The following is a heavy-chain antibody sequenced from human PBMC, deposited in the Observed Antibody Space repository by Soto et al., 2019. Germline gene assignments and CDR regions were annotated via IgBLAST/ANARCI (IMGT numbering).Heavy chain of an antibody. D-gene: IGHD3-22*01. CDR1: GGSFSAYY. CDR3: ARLGYYHSGGPP. V-gene: IGHV4-34*01. Sequence: QVQLQQWGAGLLKPSETLFLTCAVYGGSFSAYYWSWIRQPPGKGLEWIGEVNDGGRPNYSVSLKSRLTISLDTSKNQFSLKLSSVTAADTAVYYCARLGYYHSGGPPWGQGTLVTVSS. CDR2: VNDGGRP. J-gene: IGHJ4*02.